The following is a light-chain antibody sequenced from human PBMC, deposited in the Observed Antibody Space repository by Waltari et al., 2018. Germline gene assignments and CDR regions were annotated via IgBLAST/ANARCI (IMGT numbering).Light chain of an antibody. CDR3: QSYDGSLGGSV. CDR2: GNT. CDR1: SSNIGAGSD. J-gene: IGLJ2*01. V-gene: IGLV1-40*01. Sequence: QSVLTQPPSVSGAPGQRVTISCTGSSSNIGAGSDVHWYQHLPGTAPKLLIYGNTNRPSGVPDRFSGSKSGTAVSLAITGLQAEDEADYYCQSYDGSLGGSVFGGGTKLTVL.